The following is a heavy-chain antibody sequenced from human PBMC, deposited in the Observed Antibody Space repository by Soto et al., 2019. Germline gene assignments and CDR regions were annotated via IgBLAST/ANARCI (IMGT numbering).Heavy chain of an antibody. CDR2: IYYTGRT. Sequence: QVQLQESGPGLVKPSETLSLTCIVSGGSVSSGSYYWSWIRQPPGKGLEWIGFIYYTGRTSYNPSLKSRVTISVDTSKNQFSRRLSSVTAADTAVYFCATMSSSGYPLDYWGRGTLVTVSS. D-gene: IGHD3-22*01. J-gene: IGHJ4*02. CDR3: ATMSSSGYPLDY. V-gene: IGHV4-61*01. CDR1: GGSVSSGSYY.